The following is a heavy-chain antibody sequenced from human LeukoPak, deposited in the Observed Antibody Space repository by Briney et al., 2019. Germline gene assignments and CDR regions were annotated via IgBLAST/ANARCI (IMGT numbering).Heavy chain of an antibody. CDR3: ARMVVVATILFLRTYYYYYMDV. D-gene: IGHD5-12*01. V-gene: IGHV4-61*02. CDR2: IYTSGST. CDR1: GGSISSGSYY. Sequence: SETLSLTCTVSGGSISSGSYYWSWIRQPAGKGLEWIGRIYTSGSTNYNPSLKSRVTISVDTSKNQFSLKLSSVTAADTAVYYCARMVVVATILFLRTYYYYYMDVWGKGTTVTVSS. J-gene: IGHJ6*03.